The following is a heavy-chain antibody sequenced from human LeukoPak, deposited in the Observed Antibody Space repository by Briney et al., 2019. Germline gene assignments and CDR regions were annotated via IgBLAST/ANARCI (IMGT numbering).Heavy chain of an antibody. CDR3: AGQGLGTYYYGSGKSGNAFDI. CDR2: IYPGDSDT. Sequence: GESLKISCKGSGYSFTSYWIGWVRQMPGKGLEWMGIIYPGDSDTRYSPSFQGQVTISADKSISTAYLQWSSLKASDTAMYYCAGQGLGTYYYGSGKSGNAFDIWGQGTMVTVSS. CDR1: GYSFTSYW. D-gene: IGHD3-10*01. J-gene: IGHJ3*02. V-gene: IGHV5-51*01.